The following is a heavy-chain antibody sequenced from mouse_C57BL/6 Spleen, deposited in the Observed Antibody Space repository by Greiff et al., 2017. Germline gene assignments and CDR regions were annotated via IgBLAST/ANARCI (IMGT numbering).Heavy chain of an antibody. CDR2: IYPGSGIT. D-gene: IGHD2-4*01. Sequence: QVQLQQSGAELVRPGASVKLSCKASGYTFTDYYINWVKQRPGQGLEWIARIYPGSGITDYNEKFKGKATLTAEKSSSTAYMQLSSLTSEDSAVYFCARWNYDLDRNYFDYWGQGTTLTVSS. CDR3: ARWNYDLDRNYFDY. V-gene: IGHV1-76*01. J-gene: IGHJ2*01. CDR1: GYTFTDYY.